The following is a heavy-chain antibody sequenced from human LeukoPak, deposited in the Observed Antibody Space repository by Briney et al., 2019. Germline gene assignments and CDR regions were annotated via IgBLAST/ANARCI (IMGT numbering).Heavy chain of an antibody. CDR1: GGTFSSYA. V-gene: IGHV1-69*06. J-gene: IGHJ6*03. Sequence: SVKVSCKAPGGTFSSYAISWVRQAPGQGLEWMGGIIPIFGTANYAQKFLGRVTITADKSTSTAYMELSSLRSEDTAVYYCARGPEGYYYYYYMDVWGKGTTVTVSS. CDR3: ARGPEGYYYYYYMDV. CDR2: IIPIFGTA.